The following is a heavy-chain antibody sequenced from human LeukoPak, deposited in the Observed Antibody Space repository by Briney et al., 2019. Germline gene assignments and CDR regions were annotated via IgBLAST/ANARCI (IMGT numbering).Heavy chain of an antibody. CDR1: GFTFGRST. Sequence: GGSLRLSCAASGFTFGRSTMNWVRQAPGKGLEWVSAISASGNTAYYADSLKGRFTISRDNSKDTLFLQMNDLRAEDTALYYCAKAHYTSSWPLDYWGRGTLVTVSP. CDR3: AKAHYTSSWPLDY. CDR2: ISASGNTA. V-gene: IGHV3-23*01. D-gene: IGHD6-13*01. J-gene: IGHJ4*02.